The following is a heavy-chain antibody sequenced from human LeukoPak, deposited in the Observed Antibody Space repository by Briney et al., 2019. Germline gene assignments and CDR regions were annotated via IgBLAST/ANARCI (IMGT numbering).Heavy chain of an antibody. J-gene: IGHJ4*02. CDR2: IYHSGST. CDR1: GYSISSGYY. V-gene: IGHV4-38-2*02. CDR3: ARDGRTGTTPIDY. D-gene: IGHD1-1*01. Sequence: SETLSLTCAVSGYSISSGYYWGWIRQPPGKGLDWIGSIYHSGSTYYNPSLKSRVTISVDTSKNQFSLKLSSVTAADTAVYYCARDGRTGTTPIDYWGQGTLVTVSS.